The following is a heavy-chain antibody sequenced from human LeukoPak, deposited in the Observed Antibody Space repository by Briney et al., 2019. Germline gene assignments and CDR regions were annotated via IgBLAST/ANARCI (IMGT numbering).Heavy chain of an antibody. V-gene: IGHV1-8*01. D-gene: IGHD3-10*01. CDR1: GYTFMNFE. Sequence: GASVKVSCKASGYTFMNFEINWVRQATGQGLEWMGRMNPNNDNTNYAQKFQGRVTMTSDTSTSTVYMELSSLIYEDTAVYSCARQRTFRGLDNWGQGTLVTVSS. J-gene: IGHJ4*02. CDR3: ARQRTFRGLDN. CDR2: MNPNNDNT.